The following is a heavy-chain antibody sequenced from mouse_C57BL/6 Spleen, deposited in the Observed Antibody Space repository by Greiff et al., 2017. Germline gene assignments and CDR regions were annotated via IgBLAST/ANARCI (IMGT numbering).Heavy chain of an antibody. CDR3: ARFYYGLDY. CDR1: GYTFTSYW. Sequence: VQLQQPGAELVKPGASVKLSCKASGYTFTSYWMQWVKQRPGQGLEWIGEIDPSDSYTNYNQKFKGKATLTVDTSSSTAYMRLSSLTSEDTAVYYCARFYYGLDYWGQGATLTVSS. V-gene: IGHV1-50*01. J-gene: IGHJ2*01. D-gene: IGHD1-1*01. CDR2: IDPSDSYT.